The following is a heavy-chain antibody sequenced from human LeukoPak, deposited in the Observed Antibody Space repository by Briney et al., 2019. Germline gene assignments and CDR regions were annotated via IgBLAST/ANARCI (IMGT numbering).Heavy chain of an antibody. CDR3: AKRQLRGDSSYYFDY. CDR2: ISDSGSGT. D-gene: IGHD3-16*01. CDR1: GYTLSNSA. Sequence: GGSLRLSCAASGYTLSNSAMGWVRQAPGKGLEWVSSISDSGSGTFYPDSVKGRFTISRDNSKNMLYLQMNSLRIDDTAVYYCAKRQLRGDSSYYFDYWGPGTLVTVSS. V-gene: IGHV3-23*01. J-gene: IGHJ4*02.